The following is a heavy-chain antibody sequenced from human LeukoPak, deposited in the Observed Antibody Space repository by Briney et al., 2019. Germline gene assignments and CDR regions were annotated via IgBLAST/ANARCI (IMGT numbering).Heavy chain of an antibody. CDR3: AKDRYNTAMVSFDY. Sequence: GGSLRLSCAASGFTFSSYAMSWVRQAPGKGLEWVSGISGSGGSTYYADSVRGRFTISRDNSRNTLYLQMNSLRAEDTALYYCAKDRYNTAMVSFDYWGQGTLVTVSS. CDR2: ISGSGGST. J-gene: IGHJ4*02. V-gene: IGHV3-23*01. CDR1: GFTFSSYA. D-gene: IGHD5-18*01.